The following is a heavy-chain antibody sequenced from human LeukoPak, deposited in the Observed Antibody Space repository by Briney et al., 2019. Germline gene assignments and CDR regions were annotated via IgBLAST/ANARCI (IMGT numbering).Heavy chain of an antibody. CDR3: ARINYYGSGLDL. Sequence: PSETLSLTCTVSGASITTGAYYWTYIRQAPGKDLEWIGYIYHGGSTYYNPSLKSRVTISIDRPKNQFSLRLTSVTAADTAVYYCARINYYGSGLDLWGQGALVTVSS. CDR2: IYHGGST. V-gene: IGHV4-30-2*01. CDR1: GASITTGAYY. J-gene: IGHJ5*02. D-gene: IGHD3-10*01.